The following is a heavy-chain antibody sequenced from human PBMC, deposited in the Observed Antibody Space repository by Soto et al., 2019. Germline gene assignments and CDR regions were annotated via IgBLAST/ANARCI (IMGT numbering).Heavy chain of an antibody. V-gene: IGHV3-48*02. CDR1: GFAFTSNS. CDR3: ARGRVGTAYFDH. J-gene: IGHJ4*02. CDR2: ITSSSTTI. Sequence: GGSLRLSCAASGFAFTSNSMNWVRQAPGKGLEWISYITSSSTTIYYADSVKGRFTISRDNAKNSVYLQLNSLRDEDTALYYCARGRVGTAYFDHWGQGALVTGAS. D-gene: IGHD2-21*02.